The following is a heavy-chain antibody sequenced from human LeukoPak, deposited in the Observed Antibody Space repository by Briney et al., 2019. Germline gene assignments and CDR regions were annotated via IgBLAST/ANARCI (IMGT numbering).Heavy chain of an antibody. CDR2: IYSSGST. CDR3: ARGGGYSSSWSY. D-gene: IGHD6-13*01. J-gene: IGHJ4*02. V-gene: IGHV4-39*07. Sequence: SETLSLTCTVSGGSISSSSYYWGWIRQPPGKGLEWIGSIYSSGSTYYNPSLKSRITISVDTSKNQFSLKLSSVTAADTAVYYCARGGGYSSSWSYWGQGTLATVSS. CDR1: GGSISSSSYY.